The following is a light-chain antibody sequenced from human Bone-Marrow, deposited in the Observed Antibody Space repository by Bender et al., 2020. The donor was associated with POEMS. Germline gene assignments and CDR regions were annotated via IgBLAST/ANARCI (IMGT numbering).Light chain of an antibody. CDR3: QAWDSSFSVVA. CDR2: LDN. J-gene: IGLJ2*01. V-gene: IGLV3-1*01. Sequence: SYEMTQPPSVSVSAGQTATITCSGNKLGDKYVSWYQQKLGQSPVLVIYLDNQRPSGMPERFSASNSGNTATLTISETQAMDEADYHCQAWDSSFSVVAFGGGTKLTVL. CDR1: KLGDKY.